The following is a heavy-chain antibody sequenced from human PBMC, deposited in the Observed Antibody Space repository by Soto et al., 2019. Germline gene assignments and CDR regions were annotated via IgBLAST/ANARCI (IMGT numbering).Heavy chain of an antibody. CDR1: GDSISSSFSY. CDR2: IYYSGST. D-gene: IGHD3-9*01. V-gene: IGHV4-39*01. Sequence: SETLSLTCTVSGDSISSSFSYWAWIRQPPGKGLEWIGTIYYSGSTYYNNPSPKSRVTISVDTSRNQFSLKLTSVTAADTAIYYCARHGGTLTGSPIDYWGQGTLVTVSS. J-gene: IGHJ4*02. CDR3: ARHGGTLTGSPIDY.